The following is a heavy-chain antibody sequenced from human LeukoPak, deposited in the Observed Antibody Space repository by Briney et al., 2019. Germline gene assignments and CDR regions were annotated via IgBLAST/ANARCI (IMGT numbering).Heavy chain of an antibody. CDR2: INHRGST. Sequence: SETLSLTCVVYGGSFSGYYWSWIRQSPAKGLEWIGEINHRGSTNYNPSLKRRVTISLDTSKNQFSLKLSSVTAADTAVYYCARYLRFGYPHVPGDYWGQGTLVTVSS. V-gene: IGHV4-34*01. J-gene: IGHJ4*02. D-gene: IGHD3-10*01. CDR1: GGSFSGYY. CDR3: ARYLRFGYPHVPGDY.